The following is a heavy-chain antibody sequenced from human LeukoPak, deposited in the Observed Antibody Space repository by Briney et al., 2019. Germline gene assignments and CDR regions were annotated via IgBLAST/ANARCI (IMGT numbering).Heavy chain of an antibody. D-gene: IGHD4-17*01. CDR2: ISSSITTI. CDR3: ARSLTYYGDYGDDAFDI. Sequence: GGSPRLSCAASGFTFSSYSMNWVRQAPGKGLEWVSYISSSITTIYYADSVKGRFTISRDNAKNSLYLQMNSLRAEDTAVYYCARSLTYYGDYGDDAFDIWGQGTMVTVSS. CDR1: GFTFSSYS. J-gene: IGHJ3*02. V-gene: IGHV3-48*01.